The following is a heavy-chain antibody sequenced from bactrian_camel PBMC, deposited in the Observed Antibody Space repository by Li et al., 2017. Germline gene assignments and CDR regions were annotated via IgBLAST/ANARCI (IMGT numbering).Heavy chain of an antibody. CDR1: GISLRSAFC. CDR2: IRPAGATT. CDR3: AVQFLEASCARVHAIDD. J-gene: IGHJ4*01. V-gene: IGHV3S40*01. D-gene: IGHD4*01. Sequence: DVQLVESGGGSVQAGESLRLSCAGTGISLRSAFCVGWFRQTPGQEREGVASIRPAGATTAYASSVRDRFVISLDTATDTVYLQMNSLRPEDTAMYYCAVQFLEASCARVHAIDDWGQGTQVT.